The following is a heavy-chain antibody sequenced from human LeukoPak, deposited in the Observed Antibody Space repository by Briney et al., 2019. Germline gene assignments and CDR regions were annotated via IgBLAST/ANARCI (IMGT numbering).Heavy chain of an antibody. D-gene: IGHD3-22*01. CDR2: MNPNSGNT. CDR3: ARGRTYYYDSSGYYYIPPSVNWFDP. CDR1: GYTYTSYD. Sequence: ASVKVSCKASGYTYTSYDINWVRQATGQGLDWMGWMNPNSGNTGYAQKFQGRVTMTRNTSISTAYMELSSLRSEDTAVYYCARGRTYYYDSSGYYYIPPSVNWFDPWGQGTLVTVSS. V-gene: IGHV1-8*01. J-gene: IGHJ5*02.